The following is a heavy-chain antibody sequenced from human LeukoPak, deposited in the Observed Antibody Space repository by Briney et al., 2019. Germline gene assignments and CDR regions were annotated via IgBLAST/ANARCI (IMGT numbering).Heavy chain of an antibody. Sequence: GGSLRLSCAVSGFTFDDYAMHWVRQAPGKGLEWVSGISWNSGSIGYADSVKGRFTISRDNSKNTLYLQVNSLRAEDAAVYYCAKGNGYSYGRYYFDYWGQGTLVTVSS. CDR3: AKGNGYSYGRYYFDY. J-gene: IGHJ4*02. CDR1: GFTFDDYA. V-gene: IGHV3-9*01. D-gene: IGHD5-18*01. CDR2: ISWNSGSI.